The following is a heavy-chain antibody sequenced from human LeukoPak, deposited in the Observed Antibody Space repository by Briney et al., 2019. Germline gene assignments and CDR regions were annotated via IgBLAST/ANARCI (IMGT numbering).Heavy chain of an antibody. CDR3: ARGGYSYAHDY. Sequence: GGSLRLSCAASGFTVSSNYMSWVRQAPGKGLEWVSVIYSDGSSYYADSVKGRFTISRDNSKNTLYLQMNSLRAEGTAVYYCARGGYSYAHDYWGQGTLVTVSS. D-gene: IGHD5-18*01. J-gene: IGHJ4*02. CDR2: IYSDGSS. CDR1: GFTVSSNY. V-gene: IGHV3-66*01.